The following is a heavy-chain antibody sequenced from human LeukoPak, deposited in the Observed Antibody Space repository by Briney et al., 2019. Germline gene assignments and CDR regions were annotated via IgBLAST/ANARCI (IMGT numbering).Heavy chain of an antibody. Sequence: GGALRLSCAASGFTFSSYAMTWVRQTPGKGLEWVSAISGSGGSTDYADSVKGRFTISRDNSKNTLYLQMNSLRAEDTALYYCAKDGLRFLEWFDPWGQGTLVTVSS. D-gene: IGHD3-3*01. V-gene: IGHV3-23*01. CDR2: ISGSGGST. CDR1: GFTFSSYA. CDR3: AKDGLRFLEWFDP. J-gene: IGHJ5*02.